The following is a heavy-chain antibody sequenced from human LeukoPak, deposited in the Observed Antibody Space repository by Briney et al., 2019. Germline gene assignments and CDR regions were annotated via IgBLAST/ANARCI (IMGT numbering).Heavy chain of an antibody. J-gene: IGHJ4*02. V-gene: IGHV3-48*01. CDR1: GFTLTSDS. Sequence: GGSLRLSCAASGFTLTSDSMNWVRQAPGKGLEWISYISSGATTTYYADSVKGRFTISRDTSKNTLYLQMNSLRAEDTAIYYCAKNTDALDYWGQGTLVTVSS. CDR2: ISSGATTT. CDR3: AKNTDALDY. D-gene: IGHD2-2*01.